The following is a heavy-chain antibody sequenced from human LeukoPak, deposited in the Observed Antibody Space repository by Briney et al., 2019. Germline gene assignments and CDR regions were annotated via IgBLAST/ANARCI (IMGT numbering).Heavy chain of an antibody. CDR2: IYITGST. J-gene: IGHJ1*01. V-gene: IGHV4-61*02. CDR1: GDSIRSGSFH. CDR3: AKSWGYAANSLHIQH. Sequence: SETLSLTCSVSGDSIRSGSFHWNWIRQPGGKGLEWIGRIYITGSTDYNPSLKSRVTMSVDTSNNQFSLKLTSVTAADTAVYYCAKSWGYAANSLHIQHWGQGARVIVSA. D-gene: IGHD4-23*01.